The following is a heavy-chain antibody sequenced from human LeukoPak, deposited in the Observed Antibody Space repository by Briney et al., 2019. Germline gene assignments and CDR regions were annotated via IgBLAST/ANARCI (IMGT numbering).Heavy chain of an antibody. J-gene: IGHJ4*02. D-gene: IGHD6-13*01. CDR3: ARGPRYSFY. Sequence: GGSLRLSCAASGFIVSHNYMTWVRQAPGKGLEWISVIYIDGTTYCADSVKGRFTISRDQANNTLYLQMNTLRDEDTAVYYCARGPRYSFYWGQGTLVSVSS. CDR1: GFIVSHNY. CDR2: IYIDGTT. V-gene: IGHV3-53*01.